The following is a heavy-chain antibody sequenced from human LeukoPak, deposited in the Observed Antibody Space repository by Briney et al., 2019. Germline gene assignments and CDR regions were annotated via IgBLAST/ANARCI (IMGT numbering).Heavy chain of an antibody. Sequence: PGGSLRLSCAASGFTFSSYWMHWVRQAPRKGLVWVSRINSDGSSTSYADSVKGRFTISRDNAKNTLYLQMNSLRAEDTAVYYCARSRSTYYDSSGHAFDIWGQGTMVTVSS. V-gene: IGHV3-74*01. CDR1: GFTFSSYW. J-gene: IGHJ3*02. CDR2: INSDGSST. CDR3: ARSRSTYYDSSGHAFDI. D-gene: IGHD3-22*01.